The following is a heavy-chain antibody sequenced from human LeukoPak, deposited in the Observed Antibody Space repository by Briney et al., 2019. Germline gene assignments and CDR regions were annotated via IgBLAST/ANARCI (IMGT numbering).Heavy chain of an antibody. CDR3: ARWRYGSSPEWLDP. CDR2: IYYSGST. CDR1: GGSISSYY. Sequence: SETLSLTCTVSGGSISSYYWSWVRQPPGKGLEWIGYIYYSGSTNYNPSLKSRVTISVDTSKNHFSLKLSSVTAADTAVYYCARWRYGSSPEWLDPWGQGTLVTVSS. V-gene: IGHV4-59*01. D-gene: IGHD6-6*01. J-gene: IGHJ5*02.